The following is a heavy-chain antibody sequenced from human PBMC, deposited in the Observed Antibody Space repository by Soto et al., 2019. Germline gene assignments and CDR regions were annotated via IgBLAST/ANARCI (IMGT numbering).Heavy chain of an antibody. CDR2: IWYDASNK. V-gene: IGHV3-33*01. D-gene: IGHD6-19*01. CDR3: ARDCAGYSSGWYQRGGFDY. Sequence: QVQLVESGGGVVQPGRSLRLSCAASGFTFSSYGMHWVRQAPGKGLERVAGIWYDASNKYYADSVKGRFTISRDNSKNTLYLPMNSLRAEDTAVYYCARDCAGYSSGWYQRGGFDYWGQGTLVTVSS. J-gene: IGHJ4*02. CDR1: GFTFSSYG.